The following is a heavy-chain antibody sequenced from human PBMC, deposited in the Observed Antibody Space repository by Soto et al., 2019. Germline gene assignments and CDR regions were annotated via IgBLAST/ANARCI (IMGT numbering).Heavy chain of an antibody. CDR1: GFSLTTGGVG. D-gene: IGHD3-16*02. V-gene: IGHV2-5*02. CDR2: IYWDDDK. CDR3: AHVFNSNSGSYRYFDY. J-gene: IGHJ4*02. Sequence: SGPTLVNPTQTLTLTCTFSGFSLTTGGVGVGWIRQPPGKALEWLALIYWDDDKRYSPSLKSRLTITKDTSKNQVVLTLTNMDPVDTATFYCAHVFNSNSGSYRYFDYWGQGTRVTVSS.